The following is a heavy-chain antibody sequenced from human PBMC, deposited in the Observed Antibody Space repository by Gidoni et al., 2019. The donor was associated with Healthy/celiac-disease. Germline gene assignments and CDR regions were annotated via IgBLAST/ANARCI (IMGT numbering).Heavy chain of an antibody. V-gene: IGHV4-39*02. J-gene: IGHJ6*03. D-gene: IGHD3-3*01. CDR3: AKEGFLGWRDPPLNYYYYMDV. CDR1: GGSISRSSYY. Sequence: QLQLQESGPGLVKPSETLSLTCTVSGGSISRSSYYWGWIRQPPGKGLEWIGSIYYSGSTYYNPSLKSRVTISVDTSKNQFSLKLSSVTAADTAVYYCAKEGFLGWRDPPLNYYYYMDVWGKGTTVTVSS. CDR2: IYYSGST.